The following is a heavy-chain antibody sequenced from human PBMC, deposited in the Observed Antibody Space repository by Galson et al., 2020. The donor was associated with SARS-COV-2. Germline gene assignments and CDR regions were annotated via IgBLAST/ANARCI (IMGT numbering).Heavy chain of an antibody. Sequence: SETLSLTCSVSGGSIDGVNYYWGWFRQPPGRGLEWIGNIYYSGSTYYNPSLKSRTTISLHTSNKQFSLNLNSVTAADTAVYYCARGTSTVVTLMVTYYYYYYMDVWGKGTTVTVSS. CDR1: GGSIDGVNYY. D-gene: IGHD4-17*01. CDR3: ARGTSTVVTLMVTYYYYYYMDV. J-gene: IGHJ6*03. CDR2: IYYSGST. V-gene: IGHV4-39*01.